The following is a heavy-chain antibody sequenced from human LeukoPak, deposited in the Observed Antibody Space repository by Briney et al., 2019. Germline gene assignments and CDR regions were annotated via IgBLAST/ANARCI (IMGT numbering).Heavy chain of an antibody. D-gene: IGHD5-18*01. CDR3: ARDHGLTAPSPYGLDV. V-gene: IGHV1-69*04. CDR2: IIPVLNIT. J-gene: IGHJ6*02. CDR1: GGTFSSSA. Sequence: ASVKVSCKTSGGTFSSSAITWVRQAPGQGLEWMGRIIPVLNITKSMQKFQGRVTITADTSTSTVYMEHSSLRSEETAVYYCARDHGLTAPSPYGLDVWGQGPRSSSP.